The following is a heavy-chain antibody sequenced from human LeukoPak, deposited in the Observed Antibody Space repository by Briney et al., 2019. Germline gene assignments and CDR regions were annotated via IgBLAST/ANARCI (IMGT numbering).Heavy chain of an antibody. V-gene: IGHV1-69*13. Sequence: GASVKVSCKASGGTFSSYAISWVRQAPGQGLEWMGGIIPIFGTVNYAQKFQGRVTITADESTSTAYMELSSLRSEDTAVYYCASDADYGDYVAPFDYWGQGTLVTVSS. D-gene: IGHD4-17*01. CDR2: IIPIFGTV. J-gene: IGHJ4*02. CDR3: ASDADYGDYVAPFDY. CDR1: GGTFSSYA.